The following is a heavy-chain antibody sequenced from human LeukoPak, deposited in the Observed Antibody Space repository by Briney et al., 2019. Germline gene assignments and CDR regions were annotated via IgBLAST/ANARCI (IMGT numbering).Heavy chain of an antibody. CDR2: IYYSGST. J-gene: IGHJ3*02. CDR3: ASYYGSGPLGEMRAFDI. D-gene: IGHD3-10*01. CDR1: GGSISSSSYY. V-gene: IGHV4-39*07. Sequence: PSETLSLTCTVSGGSISSSSYYWGWIRQPPGKGLEWIGSIYYSGSTYYNPSLKSRVTISVDTSKNQFSLKLSSVTAADTAVYYCASYYGSGPLGEMRAFDIWGQGTMVTVSS.